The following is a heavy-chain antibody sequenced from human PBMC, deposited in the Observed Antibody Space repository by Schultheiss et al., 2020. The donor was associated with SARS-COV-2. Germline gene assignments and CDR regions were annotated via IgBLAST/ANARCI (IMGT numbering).Heavy chain of an antibody. CDR1: GFTFSSYA. J-gene: IGHJ3*02. D-gene: IGHD3-10*01. Sequence: GGSLRLSCAASGFTFSSYAMSWVRQAPGKGLEWVSAISGSGGSTYYADSVKGRFTISRDNSKNTLYLQMNSLRAEDTAVYYSAKDLIGSGSYYGAGGPDAFDIWGQGTMVTVAS. V-gene: IGHV3-23*01. CDR3: AKDLIGSGSYYGAGGPDAFDI. CDR2: ISGSGGST.